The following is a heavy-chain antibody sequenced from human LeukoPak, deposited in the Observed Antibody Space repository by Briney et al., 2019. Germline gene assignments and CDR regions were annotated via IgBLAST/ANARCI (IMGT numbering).Heavy chain of an antibody. V-gene: IGHV5-51*01. CDR1: GYSFTNDW. CDR2: IYPGDSNT. Sequence: GESLKVSCKGSGYSFTNDWIGWVRQMPGKGLEWMGIIYPGDSNTRYSPSFQGQVTITADKSISTAYLQWSSLKASDTAKYYCARHTKYSTSSRVFDYWGQGTLVTVSS. CDR3: ARHTKYSTSSRVFDY. J-gene: IGHJ4*02. D-gene: IGHD6-6*01.